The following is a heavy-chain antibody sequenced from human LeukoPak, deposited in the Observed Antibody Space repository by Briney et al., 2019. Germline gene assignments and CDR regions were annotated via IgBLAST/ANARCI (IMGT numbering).Heavy chain of an antibody. CDR1: GFTFSSYG. CDR3: TKDGGSGYYYYFHY. D-gene: IGHD3-22*01. Sequence: GGSLRLSCAASGFTFSSYGMHWVRQAPGKGLEWVAVISYDGSNKYYADSVKGRFTISRDNSKNTLYMQMNSLRAEDTAVFYCTKDGGSGYYYYFHYWGQGTLDTVSS. V-gene: IGHV3-30*18. CDR2: ISYDGSNK. J-gene: IGHJ4*02.